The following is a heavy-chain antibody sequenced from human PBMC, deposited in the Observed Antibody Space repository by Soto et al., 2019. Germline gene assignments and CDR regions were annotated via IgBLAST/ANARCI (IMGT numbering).Heavy chain of an antibody. CDR1: GFTFSDYW. CDR3: VRGLLYYDPPDF. D-gene: IGHD3-3*01. V-gene: IGHV3-74*01. Sequence: EVQMVESGGGLVQPGGSLRLSCEASGFTFSDYWMHWVRQVPGKELMWVSRIDTDGSITNYADYVQGRFTISRDNAKNTLYLQMNSLRAEDTVVYYCVRGLLYYDPPDFWAQEPLVTVSS. J-gene: IGHJ4*02. CDR2: IDTDGSIT.